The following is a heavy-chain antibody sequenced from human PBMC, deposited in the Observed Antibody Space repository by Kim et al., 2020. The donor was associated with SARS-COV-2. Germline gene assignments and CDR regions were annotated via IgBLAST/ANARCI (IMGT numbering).Heavy chain of an antibody. V-gene: IGHV3-30*04. CDR3: ARGTFGELLDYFDY. CDR1: GFTFSSYA. Sequence: GGSLRLSCAASGFTFSSYAMHWVRQAPGKGMEWVAVISYDGSNKYYADSVKGRFTISRDNSKNTLYLQMNSLRAEDTAVYYCARGTFGELLDYFDYWGQGTLVTVSS. CDR2: ISYDGSNK. J-gene: IGHJ4*02. D-gene: IGHD3-10*01.